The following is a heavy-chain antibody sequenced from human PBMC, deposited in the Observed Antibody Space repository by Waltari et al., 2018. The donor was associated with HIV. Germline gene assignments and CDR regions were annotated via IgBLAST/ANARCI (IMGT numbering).Heavy chain of an antibody. V-gene: IGHV4-31*03. CDR3: ARRRDYDNSGHYYYFDY. D-gene: IGHD3-22*01. CDR2: IYYSGST. J-gene: IGHJ4*02. Sequence: QVQLQESGPGLVKPSQTLSLTCTVSGASIRSGGNYWIRTRPHPRQGLEWIRYIYYSGSTYYNPSLKSRVTISVDTSKNQFSLKMTSVTAADTAVYYCARRRDYDNSGHYYYFDYWGQGALVTVSS. CDR1: GASIRSGGNY.